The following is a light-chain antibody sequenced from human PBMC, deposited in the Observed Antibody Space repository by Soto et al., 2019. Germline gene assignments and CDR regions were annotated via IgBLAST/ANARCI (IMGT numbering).Light chain of an antibody. J-gene: IGKJ1*01. V-gene: IGKV1-5*01. Sequence: DIQMTQSPSSLSASVGDRVTITCQASQDIINYLNWYQQKPGKAPKLLIYDASSLESGAPSRLSGSGSGTDFTLTISSMQPDDFATYYCQQYKSYSTFGQGTKVDI. CDR3: QQYKSYST. CDR1: QDIINY. CDR2: DAS.